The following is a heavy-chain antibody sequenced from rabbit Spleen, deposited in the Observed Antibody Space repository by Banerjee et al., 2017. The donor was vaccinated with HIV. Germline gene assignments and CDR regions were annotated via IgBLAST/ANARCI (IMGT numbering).Heavy chain of an antibody. CDR1: GVSFSFSSY. V-gene: IGHV1S45*01. CDR2: IEVGSSGFT. CDR3: ARDTSSSFSSYGMDL. Sequence: QEQLEESGGGLVKPGASLTLTCTASGVSFSFSSYMCWVRQAPGKGLEWIACIEVGSSGFTYFATWAKGRFTISKTSSTTVTLQVTRLTAADTATNFCARDTSSSFSSYGMDLWGPGTLVTVS. D-gene: IGHD1-1*01. J-gene: IGHJ6*01.